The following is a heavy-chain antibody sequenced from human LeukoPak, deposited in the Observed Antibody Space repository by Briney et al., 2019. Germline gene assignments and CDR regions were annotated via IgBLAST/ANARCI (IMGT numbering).Heavy chain of an antibody. CDR1: GFTISTNY. CDR3: ARVVDEYYFDY. CDR2: IYTGGST. D-gene: IGHD2-21*01. V-gene: IGHV3-66*01. Sequence: GGSLRLSCAASGFTISTNYMSWVRQAPGKGLEWVSVIYTGGSTYYADSVKGRFTISRDNSKNTLYLQMNSLRADDTAVYYCARVVDEYYFDYWGQGTLVTVSS. J-gene: IGHJ4*02.